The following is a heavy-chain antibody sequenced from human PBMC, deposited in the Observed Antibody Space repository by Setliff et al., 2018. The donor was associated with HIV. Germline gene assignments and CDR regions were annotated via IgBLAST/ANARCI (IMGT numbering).Heavy chain of an antibody. D-gene: IGHD2-15*01. J-gene: IGHJ1*01. CDR2: INHSGST. CDR3: ARDPYCSGDGCFRYYQH. V-gene: IGHV4-34*01. CDR1: GGSFSGYY. Sequence: PSETLSLTCAVYGGSFSGYYWTWIRQPPGKGLEWIGQINHSGSTNYNPSLKSRVTMSVDRSKNQFSLRLNSVTAADTAVYYCARDPYCSGDGCFRYYQHWGRGTLVTVSS.